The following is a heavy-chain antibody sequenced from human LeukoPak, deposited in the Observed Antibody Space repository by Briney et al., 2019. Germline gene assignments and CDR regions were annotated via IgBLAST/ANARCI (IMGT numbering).Heavy chain of an antibody. D-gene: IGHD3-9*01. Sequence: SGGSLRLSCAASGFTFTSYAMSWVRQAPGQGLEWVSAISDSGGSTYYADSVKGRFTISRDNSKNTVYLLMNSLRAEDTAVYYCAKWGDYDVLTGYYVSDYWGQGTLVTVSS. V-gene: IGHV3-23*01. CDR3: AKWGDYDVLTGYYVSDY. J-gene: IGHJ4*02. CDR2: ISDSGGST. CDR1: GFTFTSYA.